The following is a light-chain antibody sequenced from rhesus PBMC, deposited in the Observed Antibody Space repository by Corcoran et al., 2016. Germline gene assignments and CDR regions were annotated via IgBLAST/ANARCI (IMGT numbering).Light chain of an antibody. CDR2: EAY. V-gene: IGKV1-33*02. CDR1: QAITNA. CDR3: QHYYTFPNS. J-gene: IGKJ2*01. Sequence: DIQMTQSPSSLSASVGDRVTITCRASQAITNALAWYQRKPGKTLKLLISEAYSLQRGIPSRLSGSGSGKDFSLTISSLKSEDFATYYCQHYYTFPNSFGQGSKVENK.